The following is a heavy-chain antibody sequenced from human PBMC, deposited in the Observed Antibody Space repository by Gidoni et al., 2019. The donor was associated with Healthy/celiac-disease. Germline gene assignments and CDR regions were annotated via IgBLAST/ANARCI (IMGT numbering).Heavy chain of an antibody. Sequence: QMKLVQSGPEVKKPGTSVKVSCKTSGFTFTSSAVQWVRQARGQRLEWIGWIVGGSGNTNYAQKFQERVTITVDMSTSTAYMDLSSLRSEDTAVYYCAAVGNYGDYAALVDYWAQGTLVTVSS. CDR3: AAVGNYGDYAALVDY. D-gene: IGHD4-17*01. CDR2: IVGGSGNT. CDR1: GFTFTSSA. J-gene: IGHJ4*02. V-gene: IGHV1-58*01.